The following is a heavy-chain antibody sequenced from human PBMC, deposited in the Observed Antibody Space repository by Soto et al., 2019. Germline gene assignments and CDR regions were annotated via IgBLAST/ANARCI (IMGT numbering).Heavy chain of an antibody. J-gene: IGHJ1*01. V-gene: IGHV3-11*01. D-gene: IGHD2-21*02. Sequence: QVQLVESGGGLVKPGGSLRLSCAASGFTFSDYYMNWIRQAPGKGLEWISYIGSTGSTIYYADSEKGRFTVSRDNAKSSLYLQMNSLRAEDTALYYCARGSPYSGYSYQYFQHWGQGTLVTVSS. CDR2: IGSTGSTI. CDR3: ARGSPYSGYSYQYFQH. CDR1: GFTFSDYY.